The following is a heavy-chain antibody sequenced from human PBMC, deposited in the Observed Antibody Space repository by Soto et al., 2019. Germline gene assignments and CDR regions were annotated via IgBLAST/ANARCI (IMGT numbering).Heavy chain of an antibody. CDR1: GFTFSNAW. D-gene: IGHD6-6*01. CDR2: IKSKTDGGTT. J-gene: IGHJ3*02. CDR3: TSCGSIAARPWAFDI. V-gene: IGHV3-15*01. Sequence: GGSLRLSCAASGFTFSNAWMSWVRQAPGKGLEWVGRIKSKTDGGTTDYAAPVKGSFTISRDYSKNTLYLQMNSLKSEDTAVFYCTSCGSIAARPWAFDIWGQGTMVTVSS.